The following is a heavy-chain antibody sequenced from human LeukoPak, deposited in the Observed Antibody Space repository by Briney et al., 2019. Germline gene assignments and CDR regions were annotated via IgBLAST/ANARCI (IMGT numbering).Heavy chain of an antibody. Sequence: SETLSLTCTVSGGSISSSSYYWGWIHQPPGKGLEWIGTFYYSGSTYYNPSLKSRVTISVDTSKNQFSLKLSSVTAADTAVYYCARDNKELDYWGQGTLVTVSS. V-gene: IGHV4-39*07. CDR1: GGSISSSSYY. J-gene: IGHJ4*02. CDR2: FYYSGST. CDR3: ARDNKELDY. D-gene: IGHD1-26*01.